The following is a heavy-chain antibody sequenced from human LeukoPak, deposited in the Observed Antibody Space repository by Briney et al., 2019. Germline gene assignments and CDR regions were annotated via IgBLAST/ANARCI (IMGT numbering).Heavy chain of an antibody. Sequence: GGSLRLSCAASGFTFSSYWMSWVRQAPGKGLEWVANIKQDGSEKYYVDSVKGRFTISRDNAKNSLYLQMNSLRAEDTAVYYCARGDEFSILRYFDWAPIDYWGQGTLVTVSS. V-gene: IGHV3-7*01. CDR2: IKQDGSEK. CDR3: ARGDEFSILRYFDWAPIDY. J-gene: IGHJ4*02. CDR1: GFTFSSYW. D-gene: IGHD3-9*01.